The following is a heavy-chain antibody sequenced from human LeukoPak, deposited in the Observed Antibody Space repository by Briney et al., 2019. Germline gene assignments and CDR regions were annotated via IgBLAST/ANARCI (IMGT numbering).Heavy chain of an antibody. CDR1: GYTFTGYY. V-gene: IGHV1-2*02. CDR2: INPNSGGT. Sequence: ASVKVSCKASGYTFTGYYMHWVRQAPGQGLEWMGWINPNSGGTNYAQKFQGRVTLTRDTSISTAYMDLSRLKSDDTAVYYCAKALPGPFDYWGQGTLVTVSS. J-gene: IGHJ4*02. D-gene: IGHD1-26*01. CDR3: AKALPGPFDY.